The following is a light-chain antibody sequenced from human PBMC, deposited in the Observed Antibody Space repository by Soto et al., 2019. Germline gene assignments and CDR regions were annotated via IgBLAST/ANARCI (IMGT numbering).Light chain of an antibody. Sequence: ESVLTQSPGTLSLSPGERATLSCRASQSVSSSHLAWYQQKPGQAPTHLIYGASSRATGIPDRFSGSGSGTDFTLTISRLEPEDFAVYYCQQYGTPWTFGQGTKVDIK. CDR2: GAS. CDR3: QQYGTPWT. CDR1: QSVSSSH. V-gene: IGKV3-20*01. J-gene: IGKJ1*01.